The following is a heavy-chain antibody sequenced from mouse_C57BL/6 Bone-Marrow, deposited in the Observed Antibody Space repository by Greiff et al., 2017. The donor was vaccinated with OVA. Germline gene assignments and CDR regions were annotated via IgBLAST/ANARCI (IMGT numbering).Heavy chain of an antibody. Sequence: VQLQQSGTVLARPGASVKMSCKTSGYTFTSYWMHWVKQRPGKGLEWIGAIYPGNSDTSYNQKFKGKAKLTAVTSSSTAYMELSSLTNEDSAVYYCYCSGSSYLLGYWYFDVWGTGTTVTVSS. CDR2: IYPGNSDT. D-gene: IGHD1-1*01. CDR3: YCSGSSYLLGYWYFDV. J-gene: IGHJ1*03. CDR1: GYTFTSYW. V-gene: IGHV1-5*01.